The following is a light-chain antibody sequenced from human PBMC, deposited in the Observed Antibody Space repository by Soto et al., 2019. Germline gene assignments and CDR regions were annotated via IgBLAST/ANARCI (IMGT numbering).Light chain of an antibody. Sequence: DIVMTQSPDSLVVSLGERATINCRSSQSLLSSNKNYLIWYQQKPGQPPKLLIYWASTRESGVPDRFSGSGSGTDFTLTISSLQAEDVAVYYCQQHYNTPYTFGQGTNLEIK. CDR1: QSLLSSNKNY. J-gene: IGKJ2*01. CDR3: QQHYNTPYT. V-gene: IGKV4-1*01. CDR2: WAS.